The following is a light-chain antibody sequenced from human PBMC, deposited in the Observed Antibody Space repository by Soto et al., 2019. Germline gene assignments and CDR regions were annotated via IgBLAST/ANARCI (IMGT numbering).Light chain of an antibody. J-gene: IGLJ2*01. Sequence: QSVLTQPRSASGTPGQRVTISCSGSSSNIGSSTVNWYQHLPGTAPKLLIYSNNARSSGVPDRFSDSKSGTSASLAISGLQTEDEADYYCAAWDDNLNGVEFGGGTKVTV. V-gene: IGLV1-44*01. CDR1: SSNIGSST. CDR3: AAWDDNLNGVE. CDR2: SNN.